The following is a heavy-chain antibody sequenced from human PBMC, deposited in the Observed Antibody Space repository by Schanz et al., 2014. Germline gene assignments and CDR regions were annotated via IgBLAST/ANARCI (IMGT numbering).Heavy chain of an antibody. D-gene: IGHD2-2*01. V-gene: IGHV1-18*01. CDR1: GYAFTTYG. CDR3: ARDRRRYCSTASCLHDNWFDP. Sequence: QVQLVQSGAEVKKPGASVRVSCKVSGYAFTTYGISWVRQAPGQGPEFMGWISTFRNEDTNSAQRFQGRVTMTTDTSTSTAYMELRSLRSDDTAVYYCARDRRRYCSTASCLHDNWFDPWGQGTLVIVSS. J-gene: IGHJ5*02. CDR2: ISTFRNEDT.